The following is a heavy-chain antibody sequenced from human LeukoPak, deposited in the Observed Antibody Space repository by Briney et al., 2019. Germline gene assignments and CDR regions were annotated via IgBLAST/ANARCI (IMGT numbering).Heavy chain of an antibody. D-gene: IGHD6-6*01. CDR3: ARDRGSSSYYYYYMDV. CDR2: ISYDGSNK. J-gene: IGHJ6*03. V-gene: IGHV3-30-3*01. Sequence: GGSLRLSCVASGFTFINAWMSWVRQAPGKGLEWVAVISYDGSNKYYADSVKGRFTISRDNSKNTLYLQMNSLRAEDTAVYYCARDRGSSSYYYYYMDVWGKGTTVTVSS. CDR1: GFTFINAW.